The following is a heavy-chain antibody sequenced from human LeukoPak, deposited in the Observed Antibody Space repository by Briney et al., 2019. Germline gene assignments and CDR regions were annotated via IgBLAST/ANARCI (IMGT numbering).Heavy chain of an antibody. CDR1: GFTFSSYG. CDR2: ISNTGNDI. J-gene: IGHJ6*03. Sequence: GGSLRLSCAASGFTFSSYGMNWVRQAPGKGLEWVSYISNTGNDIYDARSVKGRFTVSRDDVKNSLHLQMSSLRAEDTAFYYCAREFTAGDYYYYMDVWGKGTTVTVAS. D-gene: IGHD3-10*01. V-gene: IGHV3-48*03. CDR3: AREFTAGDYYYYMDV.